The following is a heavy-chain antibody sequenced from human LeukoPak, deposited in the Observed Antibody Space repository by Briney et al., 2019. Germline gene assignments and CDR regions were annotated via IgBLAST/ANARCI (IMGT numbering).Heavy chain of an antibody. D-gene: IGHD1-14*01. CDR1: GGSMNNYY. CDR3: ARRTDY. CDR2: IYSSGST. Sequence: PSETLSRTCTVSGGSMNNYYWNWIRQPAGKGLEWIGHIYSSGSTNYNPSLKSRVTISIDTSKNQFFLKLSSVTAADTAVYYCARRTDYWGQGTLVTVSS. J-gene: IGHJ4*02. V-gene: IGHV4-4*07.